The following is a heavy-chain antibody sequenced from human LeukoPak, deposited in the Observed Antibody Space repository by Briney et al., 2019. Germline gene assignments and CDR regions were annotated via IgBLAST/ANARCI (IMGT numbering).Heavy chain of an antibody. CDR1: GYTFTGYY. CDR2: ISAYNGNT. CDR3: ARLWSGYYNYYYYMDV. D-gene: IGHD3-3*01. V-gene: IGHV1-18*04. Sequence: ASVKVSCKASGYTFTGYYMHWVRQAPGQGLEWMGWISAYNGNTNYAQKLQGRVTMTTDTSTSTAYMELRSLRSDDTAVYYCARLWSGYYNYYYYMDVWGKGTTVTVSS. J-gene: IGHJ6*03.